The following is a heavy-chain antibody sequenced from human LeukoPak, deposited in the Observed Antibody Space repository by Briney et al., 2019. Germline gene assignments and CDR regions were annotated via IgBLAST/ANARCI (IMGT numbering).Heavy chain of an antibody. Sequence: SVKVSCKASGGTFSRYAISWVRQAPGQGLEWMGGITPMFGTANYAQKFQGRVTSADESTRTAYMELKSLKFEDTAVYYCARDAAIHDSGSYYYLWWGQGTLVTVSS. J-gene: IGHJ4*02. CDR1: GGTFSRYA. CDR2: ITPMFGTA. CDR3: ARDAAIHDSGSYYYLW. D-gene: IGHD3-22*01. V-gene: IGHV1-69*01.